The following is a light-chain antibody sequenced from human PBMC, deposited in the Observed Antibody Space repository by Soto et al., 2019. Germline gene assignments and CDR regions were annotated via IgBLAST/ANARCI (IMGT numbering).Light chain of an antibody. J-gene: IGLJ1*01. CDR1: SSNIGSNY. CDR2: RNN. V-gene: IGLV1-47*01. CDR3: AAWDDSLSGYV. Sequence: QSVLTQPPSASGTPGQRVTISCSGSSSNIGSNYVYWYQHLPGTAPKLLIYRNNQQPSGVPDRFSGSKSGTSASLAISGLRSEDEADYYCAAWDDSLSGYVFGTGTKVTVL.